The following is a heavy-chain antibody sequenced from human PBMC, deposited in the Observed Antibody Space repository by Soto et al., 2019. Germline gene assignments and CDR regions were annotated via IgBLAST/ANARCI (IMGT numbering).Heavy chain of an antibody. J-gene: IGHJ6*02. Sequence: ASVKVSCKASGYTFTSYDINWVRQATGQGLEWMGWMNPNSGNTGYAQKFQGGVTMTRNTSISTAYMELSSLRSEDTAVYYCARWALYYDFWSGYSPYYYYYGMDVWGQGTTVTVSS. D-gene: IGHD3-3*01. CDR3: ARWALYYDFWSGYSPYYYYYGMDV. CDR1: GYTFTSYD. CDR2: MNPNSGNT. V-gene: IGHV1-8*01.